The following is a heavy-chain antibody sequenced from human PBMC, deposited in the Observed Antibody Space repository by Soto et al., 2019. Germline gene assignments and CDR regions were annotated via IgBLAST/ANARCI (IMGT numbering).Heavy chain of an antibody. D-gene: IGHD6-13*01. CDR2: VYTSGYS. Sequence: VQLQESGPGLVKPSETLSLICTVSGGSISSDYLSWIRQPGGKGLEWIGRVYTSGYSNSNPSLKSRVTMSVDTSKKQFSLNLSSVTAADTAVYYCAREPTTAGTVNWFDPWGQGTLVTVSS. J-gene: IGHJ5*02. CDR3: AREPTTAGTVNWFDP. CDR1: GGSISSDY. V-gene: IGHV4-4*07.